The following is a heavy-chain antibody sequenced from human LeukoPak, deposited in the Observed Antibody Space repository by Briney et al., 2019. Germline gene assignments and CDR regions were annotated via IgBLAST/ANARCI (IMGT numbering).Heavy chain of an antibody. CDR1: GVSFSTTL. CDR3: ATDGAYGLTH. CDR2: VSSDGSRT. D-gene: IGHD3-16*01. J-gene: IGHJ4*02. V-gene: IGHV3-74*01. Sequence: HPGGSLRLSCSASGVSFSTTLMHELREAPGEALMWVSHVSSDGSRTYADSVKGRVTVSRDNNKDMVYLQMSSLRAEDTAVYYCATDGAYGLTHWGQGTLVTVSS.